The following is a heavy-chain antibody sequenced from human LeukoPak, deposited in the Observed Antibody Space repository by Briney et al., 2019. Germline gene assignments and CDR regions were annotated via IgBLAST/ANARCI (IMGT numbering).Heavy chain of an antibody. J-gene: IGHJ3*02. Sequence: ASVKVSCKASGYTFTGYYMHWVRQAPGQGLEWMGWINPNSGGTNYAQKFQGRVTVTRDTSISTAYMELSRLRSDDTAVYYCARDKGAYCGGDCYSSRNDAFDIWGQGSMVAVSS. CDR3: ARDKGAYCGGDCYSSRNDAFDI. CDR1: GYTFTGYY. CDR2: INPNSGGT. V-gene: IGHV1-2*02. D-gene: IGHD2-21*02.